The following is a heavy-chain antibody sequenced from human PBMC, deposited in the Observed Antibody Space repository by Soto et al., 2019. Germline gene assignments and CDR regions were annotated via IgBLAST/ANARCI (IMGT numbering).Heavy chain of an antibody. V-gene: IGHV3-23*01. CDR1: GFTFSSYA. CDR3: ALYDFWSGYPYYFDY. J-gene: IGHJ4*02. CDR2: ISGSGGST. D-gene: IGHD3-3*01. Sequence: GGSLRLSCAASGFTFSSYAMSWVRQAPGKGLEWVSAISGSGGSTYYADSVKGRFTISRDNSKNTLYLQMNSLRAEDTAVYYCALYDFWSGYPYYFDYWGQGTLVTVSS.